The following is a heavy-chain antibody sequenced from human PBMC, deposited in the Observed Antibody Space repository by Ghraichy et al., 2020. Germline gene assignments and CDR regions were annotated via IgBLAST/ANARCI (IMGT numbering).Heavy chain of an antibody. J-gene: IGHJ4*02. CDR3: AKPLVDTAPRHFDS. Sequence: GGSLRLSCAASGFVFRTFGMYWVRQAPGKGLEWVAFIEFDGHIKYYSDSLRGRFTVSRDNSMNTLYLQMDSLTTADTAVYFCAKPLVDTAPRHFDSWGQGTLVTVSS. CDR1: GFVFRTFG. D-gene: IGHD5-18*01. CDR2: IEFDGHIK. V-gene: IGHV3-30*02.